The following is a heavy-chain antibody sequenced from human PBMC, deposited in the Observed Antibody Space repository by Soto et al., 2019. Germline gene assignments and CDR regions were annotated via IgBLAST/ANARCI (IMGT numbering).Heavy chain of an antibody. V-gene: IGHV1-46*01. CDR2: INPSGGST. CDR3: ERDQEGSVAGFGGAAVFDY. J-gene: IGHJ4*02. CDR1: GYTFTSYY. D-gene: IGHD6-19*01. Sequence: ASVKVSCKASGYTFTSYYMHWVRQAPGQGLEWMGIINPSGGSTSYAQKFQGRGTLTMDTSTSTVYMELRSLRSEDTDVYYCERDQEGSVAGFGGAAVFDYWGQGTLVTVSS.